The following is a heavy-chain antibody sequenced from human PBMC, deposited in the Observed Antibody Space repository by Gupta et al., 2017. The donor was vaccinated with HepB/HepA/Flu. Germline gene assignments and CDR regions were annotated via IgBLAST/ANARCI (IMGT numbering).Heavy chain of an antibody. Sequence: QVQLVESGGGVVQLGSSLRLPCAASGFTFSCSALHWVRQAPGKGLEWVAVIPYDGSNKYYANSVKGSFTISRDNSKKTLYLQMNSLRAEDTAVYYCAKDLKGIAARKSGFGIDYWGQGTLVTVSS. CDR2: IPYDGSNK. V-gene: IGHV3-30*18. CDR3: AKDLKGIAARKSGFGIDY. J-gene: IGHJ4*02. CDR1: GFTFSCSA. D-gene: IGHD6-6*01.